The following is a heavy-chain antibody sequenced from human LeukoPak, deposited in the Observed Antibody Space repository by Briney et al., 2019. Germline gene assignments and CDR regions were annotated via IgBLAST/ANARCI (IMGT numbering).Heavy chain of an antibody. D-gene: IGHD3-10*01. V-gene: IGHV3-48*01. CDR1: GFTFSSYS. Sequence: GGSLRLSCAASGFTFSSYSMNWVRQAPGKGLEWVSYISSSSSTIYYADSVKGRFTISRDNAKNSLYLQMNSLRAEDTAVYYCARPPFYGSPYYFDYWGQGTLVTVSS. J-gene: IGHJ4*02. CDR2: ISSSSSTI. CDR3: ARPPFYGSPYYFDY.